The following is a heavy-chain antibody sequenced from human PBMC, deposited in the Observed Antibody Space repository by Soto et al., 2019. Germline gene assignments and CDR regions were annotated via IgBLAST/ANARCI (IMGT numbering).Heavy chain of an antibody. CDR3: ARVRSRQWLVLTDDAFDI. Sequence: SVKVSCKASGGTFSSYTISWVRQAPGQGLEWMGRIIPILGIANYAQKFQGRVTITADKSTSTAYMELSSLRSEDTAVYYCARVRSRQWLVLTDDAFDIWGQGTMVTVSS. J-gene: IGHJ3*02. CDR2: IIPILGIA. V-gene: IGHV1-69*02. D-gene: IGHD6-19*01. CDR1: GGTFSSYT.